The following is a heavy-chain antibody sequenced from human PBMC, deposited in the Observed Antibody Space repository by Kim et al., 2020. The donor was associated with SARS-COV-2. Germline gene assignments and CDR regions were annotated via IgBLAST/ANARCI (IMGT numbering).Heavy chain of an antibody. Sequence: TNYAQKFQGRVTMTRDTSISTAYMELSRLRSDDTAVYYCARASRIAAFHYWGQGTLVTVSS. J-gene: IGHJ4*02. CDR3: ARASRIAAFHY. V-gene: IGHV1-2*02. D-gene: IGHD6-13*01. CDR2: T.